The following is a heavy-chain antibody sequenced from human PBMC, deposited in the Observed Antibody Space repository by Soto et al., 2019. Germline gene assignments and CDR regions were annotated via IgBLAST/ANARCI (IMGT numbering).Heavy chain of an antibody. Sequence: SETLSLTCTVSGDSISGKNYYWEWIRLPPGKGLEWIGSIYDNGGTYYNPSLKSRVTIHVETPKKQISLKLKSVTAADSALYYCARRSHRSGSGSFIEKWGQGTLVTVSS. J-gene: IGHJ4*02. CDR1: GDSISGKNYY. CDR2: IYDNGGT. V-gene: IGHV4-39*01. D-gene: IGHD3-10*01. CDR3: ARRSHRSGSGSFIEK.